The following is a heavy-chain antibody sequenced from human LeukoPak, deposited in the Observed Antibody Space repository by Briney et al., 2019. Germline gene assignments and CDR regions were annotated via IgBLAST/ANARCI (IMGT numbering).Heavy chain of an antibody. Sequence: GALRLSCAASGFTFSSYAVNWVRQAPGKGLEWVSSISGSGDRTYYADSVKGRFTISRDNSKNTLYLQMNSLRAEDTAVYYCAKQVVTAIPYYFDYWGQGTLVTVSS. V-gene: IGHV3-23*01. CDR3: AKQVVTAIPYYFDY. CDR1: GFTFSSYA. J-gene: IGHJ4*02. CDR2: ISGSGDRT. D-gene: IGHD2-21*02.